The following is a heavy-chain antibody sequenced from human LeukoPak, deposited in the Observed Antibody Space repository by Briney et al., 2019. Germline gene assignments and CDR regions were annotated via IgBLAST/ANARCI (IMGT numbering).Heavy chain of an antibody. CDR3: ARASLSDYGDYYYYGMDV. D-gene: IGHD4-17*01. Sequence: GGSLRLSCAASGFTFSSYSMNWVRQAPGKGLEWDSSISSSSSYIYYADSVKGRFTISRDNAKNSLYLQMNSLRAEDTAVYYCARASLSDYGDYYYYGMDVWGQGTTVTVSS. CDR2: ISSSSSYI. V-gene: IGHV3-21*01. J-gene: IGHJ6*02. CDR1: GFTFSSYS.